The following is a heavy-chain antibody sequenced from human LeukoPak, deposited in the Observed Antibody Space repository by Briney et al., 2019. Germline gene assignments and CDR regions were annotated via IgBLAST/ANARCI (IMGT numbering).Heavy chain of an antibody. D-gene: IGHD6-13*01. J-gene: IGHJ1*01. V-gene: IGHV3-49*03. Sequence: GGSLRLSCTASGFTFGDYAMSWFRQAPGKGLEWGGFIRSKAYGGTTEYAASVKGRFTISRDDSKSIAYLQMNSLKTEDTAVYYCTRDWGAAASQHWGQGTLVTVSS. CDR3: TRDWGAAASQH. CDR2: IRSKAYGGTT. CDR1: GFTFGDYA.